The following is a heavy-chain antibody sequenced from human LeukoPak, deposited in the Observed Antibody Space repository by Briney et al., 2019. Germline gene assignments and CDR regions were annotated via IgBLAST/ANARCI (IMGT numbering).Heavy chain of an antibody. CDR3: ARGWDDYGGNVYYFDY. D-gene: IGHD4-23*01. J-gene: IGHJ4*02. V-gene: IGHV4-59*01. Sequence: PSETLSLTCTVSGGSISSYYWSWIRQPPGKGLEWIGYIYYSGSTNYNPSLKSRVTISVDTSKNQFSLKLSSVTAADTAVYYCARGWDDYGGNVYYFDYWGQGTLVTVSS. CDR1: GGSISSYY. CDR2: IYYSGST.